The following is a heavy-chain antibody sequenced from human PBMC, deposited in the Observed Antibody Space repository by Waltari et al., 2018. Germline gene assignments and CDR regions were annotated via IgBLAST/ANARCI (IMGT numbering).Heavy chain of an antibody. CDR2: INHAGNI. J-gene: IGHJ3*01. Sequence: QVQLQQWGAGLLKPSETLSLTGGVRGGSFSSYYWSWIRKAPGKGLEWIGEINHAGNIHYNPSFKSRVTMSIDTARNQFSLEVKSVIAADTAVYFCARISGLDYATPMWGLGTVVTVSS. D-gene: IGHD5-12*01. CDR3: ARISGLDYATPM. V-gene: IGHV4-34*01. CDR1: GGSFSSYY.